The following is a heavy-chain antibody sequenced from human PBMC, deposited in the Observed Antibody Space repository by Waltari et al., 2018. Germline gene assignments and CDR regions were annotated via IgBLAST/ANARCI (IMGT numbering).Heavy chain of an antibody. CDR1: GYTFTSNW. V-gene: IGHV5-51*01. CDR2: IFPADSDT. J-gene: IGHJ4*02. D-gene: IGHD6-6*01. Sequence: VQLVQSGAAGKKPGESLKISCKASGYTFTSNWVGWVRQLPGKGPEWMGIIFPADSDTRYSPPFQGQVTISVDKSVSTAYLQWSSLKASDTAMYYCARQSSQSLDYWGQGTLVTVSS. CDR3: ARQSSQSLDY.